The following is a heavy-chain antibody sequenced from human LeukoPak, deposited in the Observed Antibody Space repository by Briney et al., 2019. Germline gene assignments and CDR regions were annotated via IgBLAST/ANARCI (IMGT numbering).Heavy chain of an antibody. CDR2: IRFDGSNK. D-gene: IGHD4-17*01. J-gene: IGHJ6*03. Sequence: GGSLRLSCGAFGFTFSSFGMHWVRQAPGKGLEWMAFIRFDGSNKYYPPSVKGRFTLSIDNSKNTLFLQVNSLRAEDTAVYYCAKRRHDYGDYYYMDVWGKGTTVTVSS. V-gene: IGHV3-30*02. CDR3: AKRRHDYGDYYYMDV. CDR1: GFTFSSFG.